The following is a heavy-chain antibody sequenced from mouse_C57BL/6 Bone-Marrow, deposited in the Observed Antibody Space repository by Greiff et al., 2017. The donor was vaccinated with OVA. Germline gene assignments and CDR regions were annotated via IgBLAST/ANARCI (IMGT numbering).Heavy chain of an antibody. CDR2: IDPSDSYT. CDR1: GYTFTSYW. J-gene: IGHJ1*03. CDR3: AREEDYYGSSLCYFDV. D-gene: IGHD1-1*01. Sequence: QVQLQQPGAELVMPGASVKLSCKASGYTFTSYWMHWVKQRPGQGLEWIGEIDPSDSYTNYNQKLKGKSTLTVDKSSSKAYMQLSSLTSEDSAVYYCAREEDYYGSSLCYFDVWGTGTTVTVSS. V-gene: IGHV1-69*01.